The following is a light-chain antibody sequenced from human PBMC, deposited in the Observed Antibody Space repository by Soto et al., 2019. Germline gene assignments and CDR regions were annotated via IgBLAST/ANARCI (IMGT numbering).Light chain of an antibody. CDR1: RSLTRW. CDR2: ETS. CDR3: QQYSTFWT. V-gene: IGKV1-5*03. J-gene: IGKJ1*01. Sequence: DIQMSQSPSTLSASVGDTVTISCRVSRSLTRWLAWYQQKPGKAPELLIYETSILQSGVPSRFSAGGSGTDFTLTISGLQPDDIATYYCQQYSTFWTFGQGTRVELK.